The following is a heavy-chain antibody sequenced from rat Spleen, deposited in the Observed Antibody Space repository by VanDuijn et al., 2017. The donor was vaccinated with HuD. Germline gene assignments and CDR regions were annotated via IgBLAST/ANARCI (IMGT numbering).Heavy chain of an antibody. J-gene: IGHJ3*01. CDR2: ISFDGGST. CDR1: GFTFSNYD. Sequence: EVQLVESGGGLVQPGRSLKLSCAASGFTFSNYDMAWVRQAPTKGLEWVASISFDGGSTYYPDSVKGRFTISRDNAENTVYLQMNSLRSEDTATYYCAVSSSWFAFWGQGTLVTVSS. D-gene: IGHD3-5*01. CDR3: AVSSSWFAF. V-gene: IGHV5S13*01.